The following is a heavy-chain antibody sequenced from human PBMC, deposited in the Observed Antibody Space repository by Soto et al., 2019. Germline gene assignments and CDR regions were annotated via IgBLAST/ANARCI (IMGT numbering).Heavy chain of an antibody. CDR2: ISGRDGRNT. CDR1: GFTFNDYA. Sequence: EVQLLESGGGLVQPGGSLRLSCAASGFTFNDYAMNWVRQTPGKGLEWVSAISGRDGRNTYYANSVKGRFTVSRDNSKDTLYMQMPSLRAEDTAMYYCANVRGWGQGALVTVSS. D-gene: IGHD6-6*01. J-gene: IGHJ4*02. V-gene: IGHV3-23*01. CDR3: ANVRG.